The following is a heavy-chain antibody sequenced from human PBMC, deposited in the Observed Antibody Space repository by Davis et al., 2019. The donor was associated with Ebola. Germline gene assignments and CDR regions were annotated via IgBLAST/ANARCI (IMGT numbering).Heavy chain of an antibody. CDR2: IIPILGIA. V-gene: IGHV1-69*02. CDR3: ASSDSGYDRRGYYYYGMDV. J-gene: IGHJ6*04. Sequence: SVKVSCKASGGTFSSYTISWVRQAPGQGLEWMGRIIPILGIANYAQKFQGRVTMTEDTSTDTAYMELSSLRSEDTAVYYCASSDSGYDRRGYYYYGMDVWGKGSTVTVSS. D-gene: IGHD5-12*01. CDR1: GGTFSSYT.